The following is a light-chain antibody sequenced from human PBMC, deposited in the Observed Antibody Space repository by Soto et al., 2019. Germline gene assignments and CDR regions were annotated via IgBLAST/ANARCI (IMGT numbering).Light chain of an antibody. CDR3: ETWDSNTRV. J-gene: IGLJ3*02. CDR1: SGHSTYI. V-gene: IGLV4-60*02. CDR2: VEGNGNY. Sequence: QLVLTQSSSASASLGSSVKLTCTLSSGHSTYIIAWHQQQPGKAPRYLMKVEGNGNYNRGGGVPDRLSGSSSGADRYLTISNLEFEDEGDYYCETWDSNTRVFGGGTKLTVL.